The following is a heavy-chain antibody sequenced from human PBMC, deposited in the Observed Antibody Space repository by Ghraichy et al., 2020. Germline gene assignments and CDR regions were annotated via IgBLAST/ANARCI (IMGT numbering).Heavy chain of an antibody. V-gene: IGHV3-23*01. CDR3: AKATGGLNTACDS. Sequence: GGSLRLSCAASRFSISNYAMNWVRQAPGKGLEWVSLISTSGDNTYYANSVRGRFTISRDNSENTLHLQMNSLRAEDTAIYYCAKATGGLNTACDSWGQGTLVTVSS. D-gene: IGHD3-16*01. J-gene: IGHJ4*02. CDR2: ISTSGDNT. CDR1: RFSISNYA.